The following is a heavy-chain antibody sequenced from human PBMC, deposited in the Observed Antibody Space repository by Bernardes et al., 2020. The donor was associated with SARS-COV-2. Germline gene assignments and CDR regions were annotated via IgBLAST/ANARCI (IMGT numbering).Heavy chain of an antibody. J-gene: IGHJ6*03. CDR1: GFTFSTFA. CDR3: ARAVGLGYCSNSNCLDYMDG. CDR2: ISYDGSNK. V-gene: IGHV3-30*04. Sequence: GGSLRLSCAASGFTFSTFAMHWVRQAPGKGLEWVAVISYDGSNKYYADSVKGRFTISRDNYKNTLYLQMNSLRPEDTAVFYCARAVGLGYCSNSNCLDYMDGWGKGTTVTVYS. D-gene: IGHD2-2*01.